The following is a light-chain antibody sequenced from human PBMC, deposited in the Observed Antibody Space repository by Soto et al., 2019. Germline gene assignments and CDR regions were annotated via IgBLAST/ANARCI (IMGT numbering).Light chain of an antibody. CDR3: QQYNNWPLG. CDR1: QSVNSN. J-gene: IGKJ4*01. CDR2: AAS. V-gene: IGKV3-15*01. Sequence: EIVMTQSPATLSVSPGERATLSGRASQSVNSNLAWYQQKPGQAPRLLIFAASTRATGIPARFSGSGSGTEFTLTITSLQSEDFAVYYCQQYNNWPLGFGGGTKVEIK.